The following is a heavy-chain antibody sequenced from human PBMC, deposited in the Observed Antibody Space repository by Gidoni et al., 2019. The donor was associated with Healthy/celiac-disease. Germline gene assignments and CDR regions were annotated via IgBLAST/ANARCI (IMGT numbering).Heavy chain of an antibody. J-gene: IGHJ4*02. CDR1: GFTVSSNY. D-gene: IGHD5-18*01. CDR3: ARGRQRWYYFDY. Sequence: EVQLVASGGGLVQPGGSLSLSCAASGFTVSSNYMSWVRQAPGKGLEWVSVIYSGGSTYYADSVKGRFTISRDNSKNTLYLQMNSLRAEDTAVYYCARGRQRWYYFDYWGQGTLVTVSS. V-gene: IGHV3-66*01. CDR2: IYSGGST.